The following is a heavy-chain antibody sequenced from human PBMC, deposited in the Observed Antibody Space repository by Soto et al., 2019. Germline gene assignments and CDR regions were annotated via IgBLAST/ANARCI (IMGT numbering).Heavy chain of an antibody. D-gene: IGHD6-13*01. CDR3: AREMDGIAAAGADYYYGMDV. CDR1: GYTFTSYY. Sequence: ASVNVSFTASGYTFTSYYMHWVRQAPGQGLEWMGIINPSGGSTSYAQKFQGRVTMTRDTSTSTVYMELSSLRSEDTAVYYCAREMDGIAAAGADYYYGMDVWGQGTTVTVSS. CDR2: INPSGGST. J-gene: IGHJ6*02. V-gene: IGHV1-46*01.